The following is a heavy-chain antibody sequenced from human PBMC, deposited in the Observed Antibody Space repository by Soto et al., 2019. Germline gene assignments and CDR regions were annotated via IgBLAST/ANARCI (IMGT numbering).Heavy chain of an antibody. V-gene: IGHV3-33*01. Sequence: GSLRLSCAASGFTCSSYGMHWVRQAPGKGLEWVAFIWHDGGNKFYAESVKGRFTISRDNSKNTLYLQMTSLSAEDTAMYYCARDGDVNTGFGKDYWGQGTLVTVSS. CDR3: ARDGDVNTGFGKDY. J-gene: IGHJ4*02. CDR1: GFTCSSYG. CDR2: IWHDGGNK. D-gene: IGHD3-16*01.